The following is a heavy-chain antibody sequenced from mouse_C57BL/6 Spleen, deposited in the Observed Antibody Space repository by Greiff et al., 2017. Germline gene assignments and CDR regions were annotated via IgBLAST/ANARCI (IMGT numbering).Heavy chain of an antibody. CDR3: ARPYYNYFDY. CDR1: GFTFSDYG. J-gene: IGHJ2*01. CDR2: ISSGSSTI. Sequence: DVHLVESGGGLVKPGGSLKLSCAASGFTFSDYGMHWVRQAPEKGLEWVAYISSGSSTIYYADTVKGRFTISRDNAKNTLFLQMTSLRSEDTAMYYCARPYYNYFDYWGQGTTLTVSS. D-gene: IGHD2-12*01. V-gene: IGHV5-17*01.